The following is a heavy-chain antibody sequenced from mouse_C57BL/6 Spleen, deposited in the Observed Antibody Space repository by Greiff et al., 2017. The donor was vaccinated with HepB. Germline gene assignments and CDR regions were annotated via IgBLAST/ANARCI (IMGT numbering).Heavy chain of an antibody. CDR2: IDPSDSYT. Sequence: QVQLQQPGAELVKPGASVKLSCKASGYTFTSYWMQWVKQRPGQGLEWIGEIDPSDSYTNYNQKFKGKATLTVDTSSSTAYMQLSSLTSEDSAVYSGARWEIYGSRRYAMDYWGQGTSVTVSS. D-gene: IGHD1-1*01. CDR1: GYTFTSYW. V-gene: IGHV1-50*01. CDR3: ARWEIYGSRRYAMDY. J-gene: IGHJ4*01.